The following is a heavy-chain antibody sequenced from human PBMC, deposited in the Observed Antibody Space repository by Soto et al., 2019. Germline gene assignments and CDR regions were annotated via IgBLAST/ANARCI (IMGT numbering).Heavy chain of an antibody. CDR3: AKNYDILTGCPDY. D-gene: IGHD3-9*01. CDR1: GFTFSSYA. Sequence: SCAASGFTFSSYAMSWVRQAPGKGLERVSAISGSGGSTYYADSVKGRFTISRDNSKNTLYLQMNSLRAEDTAVYYCAKNYDILTGCPDYWGQGTLVTVSS. V-gene: IGHV3-23*01. J-gene: IGHJ4*02. CDR2: ISGSGGST.